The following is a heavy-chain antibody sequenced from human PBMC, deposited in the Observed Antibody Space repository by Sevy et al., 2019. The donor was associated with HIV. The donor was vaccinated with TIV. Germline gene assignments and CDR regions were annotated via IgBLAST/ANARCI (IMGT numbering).Heavy chain of an antibody. J-gene: IGHJ6*03. V-gene: IGHV4-4*07. CDR2: LYTSGRT. D-gene: IGHD3-9*01. Sequence: SETLSLTCTVSGGSISSYYWSWIRQPAGKGLEWIGRLYTSGRTNYNPSLKSRVTMSVDTSKNQFSLKLSSVTAADTAVYYCARERYFDWLPDYYYMDVWGKGTTVTVSS. CDR3: ARERYFDWLPDYYYMDV. CDR1: GGSISSYY.